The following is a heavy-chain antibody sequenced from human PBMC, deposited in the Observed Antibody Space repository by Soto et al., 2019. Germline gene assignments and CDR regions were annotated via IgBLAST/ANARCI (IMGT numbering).Heavy chain of an antibody. V-gene: IGHV1-18*01. CDR2: ISAYNGNT. CDR1: GYTFTSYG. CDR3: AKFSYDSSGRLAFDI. J-gene: IGHJ3*02. Sequence: GASVKVSCKASGYTFTSYGISWVRQAPGQGLEWMGWISAYNGNTNYAQKLQGRVTMTTDTSTSTAYMELRSLRSDDTAVYYCAKFSYDSSGRLAFDIWGQGTIVTVSS. D-gene: IGHD3-22*01.